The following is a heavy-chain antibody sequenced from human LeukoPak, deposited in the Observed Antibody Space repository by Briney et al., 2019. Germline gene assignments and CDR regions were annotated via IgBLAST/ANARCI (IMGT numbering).Heavy chain of an antibody. Sequence: ASVKVSCKASGYTFTSYGISWVRPAPGQGLEWMGWISAYNGNTNYAQKVQGRVTMTTDTSTTTAYMELRSLTSDDAAIYYCARDDLYYCSSSSCSPEYWGQGTLVTVSS. J-gene: IGHJ4*02. V-gene: IGHV1-18*01. D-gene: IGHD2-2*01. CDR2: ISAYNGNT. CDR3: ARDDLYYCSSSSCSPEY. CDR1: GYTFTSYG.